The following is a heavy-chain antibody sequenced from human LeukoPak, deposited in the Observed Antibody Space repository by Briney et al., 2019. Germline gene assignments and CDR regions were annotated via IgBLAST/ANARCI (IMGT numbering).Heavy chain of an antibody. V-gene: IGHV4-39*07. J-gene: IGHJ5*02. Sequence: SETLSLTCTVSGGSISSSNFYWGWIRQPPEKGLEWIGTIYYSGSTYYNPSLKSRVTISVDTSKNQFSLKLSSVTAADTAVYYCAPYYDFWSGYYGWFDPWGQGTLVTVSS. CDR1: GGSISSSNFY. D-gene: IGHD3-3*01. CDR2: IYYSGST. CDR3: APYYDFWSGYYGWFDP.